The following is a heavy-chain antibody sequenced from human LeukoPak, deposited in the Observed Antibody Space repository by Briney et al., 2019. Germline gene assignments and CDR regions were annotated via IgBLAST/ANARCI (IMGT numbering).Heavy chain of an antibody. D-gene: IGHD2-15*01. CDR3: ARKGWSERYLDL. J-gene: IGHJ2*01. V-gene: IGHV4-59*01. CDR1: GGSISSYY. CDR2: IYYSGGT. Sequence: SETLSLTCTVSGGSISSYYWSWIRQPPGKGKEWIGYIYYSGGTNYNPSLKSRVTISVDTSTNQFSLKLSSVTAADTAVYYCARKGWSERYLDLWGRGTLVTVSS.